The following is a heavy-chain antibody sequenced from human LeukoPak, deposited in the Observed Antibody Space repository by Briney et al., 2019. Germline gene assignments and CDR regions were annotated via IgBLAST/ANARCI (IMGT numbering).Heavy chain of an antibody. CDR1: GGSISTSNYY. V-gene: IGHV4-61*05. CDR2: IYYSGST. CDR3: ARVFPPMTTVTTYSNYFDY. D-gene: IGHD4-17*01. Sequence: SETLSLTCTVSGGSISTSNYYWGWIRQPPGKGVEWFGYIYYSGSTNYNPSLKSRVTISVDTSKNQFSLKLSSVTAADTAVYYCARVFPPMTTVTTYSNYFDYWGQGTLVTVSS. J-gene: IGHJ4*02.